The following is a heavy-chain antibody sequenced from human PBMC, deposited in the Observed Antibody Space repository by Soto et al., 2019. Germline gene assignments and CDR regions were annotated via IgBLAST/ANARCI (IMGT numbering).Heavy chain of an antibody. Sequence: GASVKVSCKASGGTFSSYAISWVRQAPGQGLEWMGGIIPIFGTANYAQKFQGRVTITADESTSTAYMELSSLRSEDTAVYYCAGLLAARPGSFDPWGQGTLVTVSS. CDR2: IIPIFGTA. CDR1: GGTFSSYA. J-gene: IGHJ5*02. V-gene: IGHV1-69*13. D-gene: IGHD6-6*01. CDR3: AGLLAARPGSFDP.